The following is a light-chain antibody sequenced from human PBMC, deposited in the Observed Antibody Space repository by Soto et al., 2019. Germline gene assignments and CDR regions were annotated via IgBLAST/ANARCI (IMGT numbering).Light chain of an antibody. CDR1: QSLLHSNGFLF. Sequence: DIVMTQSPLSLPVTPGEPASISCRSSQSLLHSNGFLFLDWYLQKPGQSPQLLIYLGSNRASGVPVRFSGSGSGTDFTLKISRLEAVDVGVYYCMQALQSPRTFGKGTKMKIK. CDR2: LGS. J-gene: IGKJ2*01. CDR3: MQALQSPRT. V-gene: IGKV2-28*01.